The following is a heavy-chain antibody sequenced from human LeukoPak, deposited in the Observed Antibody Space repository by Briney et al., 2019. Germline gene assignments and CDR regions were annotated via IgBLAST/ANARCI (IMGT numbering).Heavy chain of an antibody. J-gene: IGHJ5*02. CDR2: ISSSSSTI. D-gene: IGHD3-3*01. Sequence: GGSLRLSCAASGFTFSSYRMNWVRQAPGKGLEWVSYISSSSSTIYCADSVKGRFIISRDNSKNILLLQMNSLRPEDTAVYYCAKDWSGDYNWSDPWGQGTLVIVSS. CDR3: AKDWSGDYNWSDP. CDR1: GFTFSSYR. V-gene: IGHV3-48*01.